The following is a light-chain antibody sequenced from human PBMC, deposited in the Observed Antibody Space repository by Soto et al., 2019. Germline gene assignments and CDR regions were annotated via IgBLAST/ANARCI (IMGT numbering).Light chain of an antibody. CDR3: CSYAGSRVV. V-gene: IGLV2-23*01. CDR2: EAS. CDR1: SDDVGSHDL. J-gene: IGLJ2*01. Sequence: QSALTQPASVSGSPGQSITISCTGTSDDVGSHDLVSWYQQHPGKAPKLIIYEASKRPSGVSNRFSGSKSGNSASLTISGLQAADETDYYCCSYAGSRVVFGGGTKVTVL.